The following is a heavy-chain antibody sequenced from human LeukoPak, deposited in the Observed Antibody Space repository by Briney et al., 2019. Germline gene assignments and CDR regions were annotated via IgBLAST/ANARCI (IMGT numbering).Heavy chain of an antibody. Sequence: PGGSLRLSCAASGFTFRTYAMNWVRQAPGKGLEWVAVISDDGSNKYYAEPVKGQFTISRDNSKNTLYLQMNSLRAEDTAVYYCARAFSTTAFDYWGQGTLVTVSS. CDR3: ARAFSTTAFDY. D-gene: IGHD4-17*01. CDR2: ISDDGSNK. CDR1: GFTFRTYA. J-gene: IGHJ4*02. V-gene: IGHV3-30*04.